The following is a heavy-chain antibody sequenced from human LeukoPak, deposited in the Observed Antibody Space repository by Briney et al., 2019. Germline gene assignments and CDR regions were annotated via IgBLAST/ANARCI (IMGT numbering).Heavy chain of an antibody. V-gene: IGHV4-39*07. CDR2: VDYNGNT. J-gene: IGHJ4*02. Sequence: SETLSLTCTVVGGSISSRDENWNWIRQPPGKGLEWIGNVDYNGNTYYSPSLKSRALVSVDTSKNQVSLRLTSVTAADTAVYFCARSNHFWSAFLDTWGQETLVTVSS. CDR1: GGSISSRDEN. D-gene: IGHD3-3*02. CDR3: ARSNHFWSAFLDT.